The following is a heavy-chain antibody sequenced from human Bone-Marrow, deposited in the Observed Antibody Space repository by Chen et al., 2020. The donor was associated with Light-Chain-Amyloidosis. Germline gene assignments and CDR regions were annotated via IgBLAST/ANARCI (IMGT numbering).Heavy chain of an antibody. CDR3: AKDRCTSISCSDFDY. CDR2: ARGGDGPT. CDR1: GFTFSSYW. J-gene: IGHJ4*02. Sequence: EVQLVESGGGLVQPGGSLRLSCAASGFTFSSYWMSWVRQAPGKGRAWVSVARGGDGPTYYADSVRGRFTIYRDNSKNTLYLQMNSLRAEDTAVYYCAKDRCTSISCSDFDYWGQGTLVTVSS. V-gene: IGHV3-23*04. D-gene: IGHD2-2*01.